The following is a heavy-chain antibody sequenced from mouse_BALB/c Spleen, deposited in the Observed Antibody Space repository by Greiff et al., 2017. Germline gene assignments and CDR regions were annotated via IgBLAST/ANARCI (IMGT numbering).Heavy chain of an antibody. J-gene: IGHJ2*01. Sequence: EVQGVESGGGLVQPGGSRKLSCAASGFTFSSFGMHWVRQAPEKGLEWVAYISSGSSTIYYADTVKGRFTISRDNPKNTLFLQMTSLRSEDTAMYYCARSRDYDLMADDWGQGTTLTVSS. CDR2: ISSGSSTI. CDR3: ARSRDYDLMADD. D-gene: IGHD2-4*01. V-gene: IGHV5-17*02. CDR1: GFTFSSFG.